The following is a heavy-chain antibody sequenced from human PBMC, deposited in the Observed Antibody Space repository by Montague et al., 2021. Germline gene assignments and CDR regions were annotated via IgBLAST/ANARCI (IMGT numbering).Heavy chain of an antibody. D-gene: IGHD2-21*02. V-gene: IGHV4-39*01. CDR1: GGSISSSPYY. Sequence: SETLSLTCTASGGSISSSPYYWGWIRQPPGKGLEWIGSIYYSANTYYNPSLKSRLSISVDTTKNQFSLRLKSVTAADTAVYHCARVDCDGDCYTFDLWGQGTLVTVSS. CDR2: IYYSANT. CDR3: ARVDCDGDCYTFDL. J-gene: IGHJ4*02.